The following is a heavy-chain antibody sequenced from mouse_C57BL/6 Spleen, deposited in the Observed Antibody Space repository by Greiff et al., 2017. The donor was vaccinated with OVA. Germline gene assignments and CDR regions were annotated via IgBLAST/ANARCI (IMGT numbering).Heavy chain of an antibody. V-gene: IGHV1-39*01. CDR2: INPNYGST. CDR1: GYSFTDYN. Sequence: EVQLQQSGPELVKPGASVKISCKASGYSFTDYNMNWVKQSNGKSLEWIGVINPNYGSTSYNQKFKGKATLTVDQSSSTAYMQLNSLTSEDSAVDDCARAPITTVVDYAVDYWGQGTSVTVSS. J-gene: IGHJ4*01. D-gene: IGHD1-1*01. CDR3: ARAPITTVVDYAVDY.